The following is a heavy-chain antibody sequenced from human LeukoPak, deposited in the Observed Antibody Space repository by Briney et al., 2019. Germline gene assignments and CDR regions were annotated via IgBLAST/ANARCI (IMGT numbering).Heavy chain of an antibody. Sequence: SSGTLSLTCAVSGGFISNINWWSWVRQPPGRGLEWIGEVHQSGVTNYNPSLKSRVTMSLDKSNNQFSLKLNSVTAADTAVYFCAENGPWSLKYWGQGTLVTVSS. CDR1: GGFISNINW. CDR3: AENGPWSLKY. D-gene: IGHD2-15*01. J-gene: IGHJ4*02. V-gene: IGHV4-4*02. CDR2: VHQSGVT.